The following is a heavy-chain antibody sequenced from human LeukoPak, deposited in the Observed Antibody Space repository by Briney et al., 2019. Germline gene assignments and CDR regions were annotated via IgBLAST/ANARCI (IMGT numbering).Heavy chain of an antibody. Sequence: GGSLRLSCAASGFTVSSNYMSWVRQAPGKGLEWVSVIYSGGSTYYADSVKGRFTISRDNSKNTLYLQMNSLRAEDTAVYYCARGPGQQLVHFDYWGQGTLVTVSS. D-gene: IGHD6-13*01. CDR3: ARGPGQQLVHFDY. V-gene: IGHV3-53*01. CDR2: IYSGGST. J-gene: IGHJ4*02. CDR1: GFTVSSNY.